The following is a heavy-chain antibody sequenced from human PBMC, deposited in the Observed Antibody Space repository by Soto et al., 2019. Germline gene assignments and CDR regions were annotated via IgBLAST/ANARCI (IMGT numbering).Heavy chain of an antibody. D-gene: IGHD3-22*01. CDR1: GFTVSSNY. CDR3: AREKSYYDSSGYHNWFDP. V-gene: IGHV3-66*01. J-gene: IGHJ5*02. Sequence: GSLRLSCSASGFTVSSNYMSWVRQALAKGLEWVSVIYSGGSTYYADSVKGRFTISRDNSKNTLYLQMNSLRAEDTAVYYCAREKSYYDSSGYHNWFDPWGQGT. CDR2: IYSGGST.